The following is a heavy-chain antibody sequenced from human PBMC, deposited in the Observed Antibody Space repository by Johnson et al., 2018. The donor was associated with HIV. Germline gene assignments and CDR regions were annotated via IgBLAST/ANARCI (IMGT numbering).Heavy chain of an antibody. V-gene: IGHV3-30*14. D-gene: IGHD5-18*01. Sequence: QVHLVESGGGVVQPGRSLRLSCAASGFTFSSYAMHWVRQAPGKGLEWVAVISYDGSNKYYADSVKGRFTISRDNSKNTLYLQMNSLRVDDTAIYYCARAYTYGAFDIWGQGTMVTVSS. CDR1: GFTFSSYA. J-gene: IGHJ3*02. CDR3: ARAYTYGAFDI. CDR2: ISYDGSNK.